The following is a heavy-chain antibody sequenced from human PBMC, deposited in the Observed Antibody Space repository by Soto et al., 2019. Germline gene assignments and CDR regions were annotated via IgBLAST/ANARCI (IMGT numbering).Heavy chain of an antibody. J-gene: IGHJ6*02. CDR3: ARDPVEDYYYGMDV. V-gene: IGHV1-3*01. CDR1: VYTFTSYA. CDR2: INAGNGNT. D-gene: IGHD2-15*01. Sequence: XSVKVSCKASVYTFTSYAMHWVRQAPGQRLEWMGWINAGNGNTKYSQKFQGRVTITRDTSASTAYMELSSLRSEDTAVYYCARDPVEDYYYGMDVWGQGPTVTVSS.